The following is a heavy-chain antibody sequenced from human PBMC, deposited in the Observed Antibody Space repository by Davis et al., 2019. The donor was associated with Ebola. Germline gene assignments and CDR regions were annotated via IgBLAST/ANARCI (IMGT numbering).Heavy chain of an antibody. V-gene: IGHV4-59*12. CDR2: IYYSGTT. J-gene: IGHJ6*02. Sequence: SETLSLTCTVSGGSMSGYYWSWIRQSPGKALEWIAFIYYSGTTKYNPSLKSRVTISQDTSKNQFSLKLSSVTAADTAVYYCARCRVVVAAIYYYYYGMDVWGQGTTVTVSS. CDR1: GGSMSGYY. CDR3: ARCRVVVAAIYYYYYGMDV. D-gene: IGHD2-15*01.